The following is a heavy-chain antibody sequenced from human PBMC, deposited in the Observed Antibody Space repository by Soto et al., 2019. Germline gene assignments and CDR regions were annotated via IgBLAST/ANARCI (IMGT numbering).Heavy chain of an antibody. D-gene: IGHD1-26*01. CDR1: GFTFSTSW. J-gene: IGHJ4*02. Sequence: EVQLVESGGDLIQPGGSLRISCAASGFTFSTSWMHWVRQTPGEGLAWVSRINSDGTTINYADSVKGRFTISRDNAKNTLYLQMNSLRADDTAVYYCTRAGSNRFDYWGQGTQVTVSS. CDR2: INSDGTTI. CDR3: TRAGSNRFDY. V-gene: IGHV3-74*01.